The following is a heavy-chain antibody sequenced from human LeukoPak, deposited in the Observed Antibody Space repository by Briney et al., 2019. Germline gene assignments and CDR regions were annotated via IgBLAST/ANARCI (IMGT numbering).Heavy chain of an antibody. CDR3: TRNRVGVLELLSRWDAFDI. J-gene: IGHJ3*02. CDR2: IYPCDSDP. CDR1: GYTFRTSW. D-gene: IGHD3-3*01. Sequence: GDSLKIPCKASGYTFRTSWLGWIRQLPGKGLEWMGIIYPCDSDPRYSPSFQGQVTISVDRAITTAYLQWSSLNASDTAMYYYTRNRVGVLELLSRWDAFDIWGQGKMVTVST. V-gene: IGHV5-51*01.